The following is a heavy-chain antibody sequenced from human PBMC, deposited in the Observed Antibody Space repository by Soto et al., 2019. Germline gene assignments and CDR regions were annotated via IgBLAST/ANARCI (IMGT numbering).Heavy chain of an antibody. J-gene: IGHJ4*02. CDR3: ESGPTVGATTNEDY. CDR2: IIPSFGTA. D-gene: IGHD1-26*01. V-gene: IGHV1-69*01. CDR1: GGTFSSYA. Sequence: QVQLVQSGAEVKKPGSSVKVSCKASGGTFSSYAISWVRQAPGQGLEWMGGIIPSFGTANYAQKFQGRVTITADESTSTAYMELSSLRSEDTAVYYCESGPTVGATTNEDYWGQGTLVTVSS.